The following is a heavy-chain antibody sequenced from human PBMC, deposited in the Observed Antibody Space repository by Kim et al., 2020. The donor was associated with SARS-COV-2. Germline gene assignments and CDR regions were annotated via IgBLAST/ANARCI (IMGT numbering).Heavy chain of an antibody. J-gene: IGHJ5*02. Sequence: GGSLRLSCAATGFTFSNYWMHWVRQGPGKGLEWVSHVDGDGTTTTYAGSVKGRFTISRDNAKNTLDMQMNSLRAEDTAVYYCVRGGGGVAGQHLVPWFDLWGQGALVTVSS. CDR3: VRGGGGVAGQHLVPWFDL. D-gene: IGHD6-13*01. CDR2: VDGDGTTT. CDR1: GFTFSNYW. V-gene: IGHV3-74*01.